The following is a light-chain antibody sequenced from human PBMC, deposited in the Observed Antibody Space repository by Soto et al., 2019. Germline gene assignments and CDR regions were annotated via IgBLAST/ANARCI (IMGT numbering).Light chain of an antibody. Sequence: QSVLTQPASVSGSPGQSITISCTGTSSDVGGYYYVSWYQHHPGKAPKLMIYQVSNRPSGVSNRFSGSKSGNTASLTISGLLAEDEADYYCSSYTSSNTFYVFGTGTQLTVL. J-gene: IGLJ1*01. CDR3: SSYTSSNTFYV. V-gene: IGLV2-14*01. CDR2: QVS. CDR1: SSDVGGYYY.